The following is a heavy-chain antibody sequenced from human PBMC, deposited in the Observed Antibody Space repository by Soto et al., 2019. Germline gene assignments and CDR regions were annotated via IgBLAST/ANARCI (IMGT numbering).Heavy chain of an antibody. D-gene: IGHD2-15*01. CDR2: IQSGGPT. Sequence: EVHLVESGGGLVQPGGSLRLSCAASGFTVSGKYMSWVRQAPGKGLEWVSLIQSGGPTYYADSVKGRFTISRDTSENTLHLQMDSLRAEDTAVYYCARDDVLCDGGRCYGVPLDVCGKGTTVTVSS. CDR1: GFTVSGKY. J-gene: IGHJ6*04. CDR3: ARDDVLCDGGRCYGVPLDV. V-gene: IGHV3-66*01.